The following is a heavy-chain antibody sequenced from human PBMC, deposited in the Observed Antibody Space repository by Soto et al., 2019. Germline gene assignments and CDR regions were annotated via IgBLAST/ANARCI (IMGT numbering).Heavy chain of an antibody. CDR1: GGSISSSSYY. D-gene: IGHD6-19*01. V-gene: IGHV4-39*07. CDR3: ARGGDSSVSYGMDV. J-gene: IGHJ6*02. CDR2: IYYSGST. Sequence: SETLSLTCTVSGGSISSSSYYWGWIRQPPGKGLEWIGSIYYSGSTYYNPSLKSRVTISVDTSMNQFSLNLKSVTAADTAMYYCARGGDSSVSYGMDVWGQGTAVTVSS.